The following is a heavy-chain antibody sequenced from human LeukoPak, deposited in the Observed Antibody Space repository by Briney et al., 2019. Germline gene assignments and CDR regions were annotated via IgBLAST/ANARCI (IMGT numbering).Heavy chain of an antibody. D-gene: IGHD2-2*01. CDR3: ARLSNIVVVPAAPLGY. CDR1: GYSFTSYW. Sequence: GESLKISCKGSGYSFTSYWIGWVCQMPGKGLEWMGIIYPGDSDTRYSPSFQGQVTISADKSISTAYLQWSSLKASDTAMYYCARLSNIVVVPAAPLGYWGQGTLVTVSS. J-gene: IGHJ4*02. CDR2: IYPGDSDT. V-gene: IGHV5-51*01.